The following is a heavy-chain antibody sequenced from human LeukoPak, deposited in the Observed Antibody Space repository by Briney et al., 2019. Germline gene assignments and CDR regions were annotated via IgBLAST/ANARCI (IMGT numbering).Heavy chain of an antibody. Sequence: QPGGSLRLSCAASGFTFSSYAMSWVRQAPGKGPEWVSAISGSGGSTYYADSVKGRFTISRDNSKNTLYLQMNSLRAEDTAVYYCAKDGNYYGSGEPHFADYWGQGTLVTVSS. V-gene: IGHV3-23*01. CDR1: GFTFSSYA. CDR3: AKDGNYYGSGEPHFADY. D-gene: IGHD3-10*01. J-gene: IGHJ4*02. CDR2: ISGSGGST.